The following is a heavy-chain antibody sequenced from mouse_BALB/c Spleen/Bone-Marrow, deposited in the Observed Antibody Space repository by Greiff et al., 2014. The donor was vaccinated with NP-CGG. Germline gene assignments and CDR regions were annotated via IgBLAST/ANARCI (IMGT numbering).Heavy chain of an antibody. CDR2: IWADGST. V-gene: IGHV2-9*02. CDR3: ARITTATGAMDY. CDR1: GFSLTNYG. J-gene: IGHJ4*01. D-gene: IGHD1-2*01. Sequence: VMLVESGPGLVAPSQSLSITCTVSGFSLTNYGVHWVRQPPGKGLEWLGVIWADGSTNYNSALMSRLSISKDNSKSQVFFKMNSLQTDDTAVYYCARITTATGAMDYWGQGTSVTVSS.